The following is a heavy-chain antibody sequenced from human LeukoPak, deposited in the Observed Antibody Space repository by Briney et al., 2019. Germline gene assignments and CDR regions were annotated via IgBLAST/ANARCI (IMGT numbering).Heavy chain of an antibody. CDR3: ARFQGASPRRGQWLADYMDV. CDR1: GYTFTGYY. J-gene: IGHJ6*03. CDR2: INPNSGGT. Sequence: GASVKVSCKASGYTFTGYYMHWVRQAPGQGLEWMGWINPNSGGTNYAQKFQGRVTVTRDTSISTAYMELSRLRSDDTAVYYCARFQGASPRRGQWLADYMDVWGKGTTVTVSS. V-gene: IGHV1-2*02. D-gene: IGHD6-19*01.